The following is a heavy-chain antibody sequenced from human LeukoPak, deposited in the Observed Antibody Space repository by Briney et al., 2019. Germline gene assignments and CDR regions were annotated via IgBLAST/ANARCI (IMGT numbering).Heavy chain of an antibody. CDR2: ISKDGSNK. J-gene: IGHJ3*02. CDR1: GFTFSDYE. V-gene: IGHV3-30*01. CDR3: ARDLDYSSGSYYLDAYDI. Sequence: PGGSLRLSCAASGFTFSDYEMQWVRQAPGKGLEWMIVISKDGSNKLYADSVKGRFTVSRDNSKNTLFLQVDSLRAVDTAVYFCARDLDYSSGSYYLDAYDIWGQGTMVTVSP. D-gene: IGHD3-10*01.